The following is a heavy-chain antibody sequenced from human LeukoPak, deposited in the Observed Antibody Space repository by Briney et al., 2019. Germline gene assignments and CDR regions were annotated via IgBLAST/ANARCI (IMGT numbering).Heavy chain of an antibody. CDR3: ARVKGLITIFGVVIIENAFDI. CDR2: ISAYNGNT. V-gene: IGHV1-18*01. D-gene: IGHD3-3*01. J-gene: IGHJ3*02. CDR1: GYTFTSYG. Sequence: ASVKVSCKASGYTFTSYGISWVRQAPGQGLEWMGWISAYNGNTNYAQKLQGRVTMTTDTSTSTAYMELRSLRSDDTAVYYCARVKGLITIFGVVIIENAFDIWGQGTMVTVSS.